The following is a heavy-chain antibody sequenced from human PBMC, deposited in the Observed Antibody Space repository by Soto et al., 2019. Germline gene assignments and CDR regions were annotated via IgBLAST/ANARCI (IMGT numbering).Heavy chain of an antibody. D-gene: IGHD1-26*01. CDR3: ARLYSGSRLDY. V-gene: IGHV1-46*02. J-gene: IGHJ4*02. CDR1: GYTFNTYN. CDR2: INPSIGSI. Sequence: QVQLVQSGAEVKKPGASVKVSCKASGYTFNTYNMYWVRQAPGQGLEWMGVINPSIGSINYAQKFQGRVIMTRDTSTSTVYMELSTLRSDDTAVYYCARLYSGSRLDYWGQGTLVTVSS.